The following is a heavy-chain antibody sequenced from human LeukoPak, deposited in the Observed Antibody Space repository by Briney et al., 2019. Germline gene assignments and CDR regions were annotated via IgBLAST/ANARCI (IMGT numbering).Heavy chain of an antibody. D-gene: IGHD2-8*01. CDR1: GGSISSYY. Sequence: SETLSLTCTVSGGSISSYYWSWIRQPAGKGLEWIGRIDTSGNTNYKPSLKSRVTMSVDTSKNQFSLKLSSVTAADTAVYYCAREWGLMRRLIDYWGQGTLVTVSS. J-gene: IGHJ4*02. V-gene: IGHV4-4*07. CDR2: IDTSGNT. CDR3: AREWGLMRRLIDY.